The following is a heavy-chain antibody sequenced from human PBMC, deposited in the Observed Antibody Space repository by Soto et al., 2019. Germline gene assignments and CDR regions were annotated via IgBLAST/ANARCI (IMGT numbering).Heavy chain of an antibody. V-gene: IGHV5-51*01. D-gene: IGHD2-21*02. CDR1: GYSFTSYW. J-gene: IGHJ6*02. CDR2: IYPGDSDT. Sequence: GESLKISCKGSGYSFTSYWIGWVRQMPGTGLEWMGIIYPGDSDTRYSPSFQGQVTISADKSISTAYLQWSSLKASDTAMYYCARNIVVVTAHPYYYGMDVWGQGTTVTVSS. CDR3: ARNIVVVTAHPYYYGMDV.